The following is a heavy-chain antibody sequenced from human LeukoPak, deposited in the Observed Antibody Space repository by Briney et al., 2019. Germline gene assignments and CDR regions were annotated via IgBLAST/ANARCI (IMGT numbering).Heavy chain of an antibody. D-gene: IGHD2-15*01. Sequence: GGSLRLSCAASGFTFSSHWMDWVRQAPGKGLEWVANIKQDGSESYYLDSVKGRFTISRDNAKSSLYLQMNSPRDEDTAVYYCAKESTGSCYSCGMDVWGQGTTVTVSS. CDR1: GFTFSSHW. CDR3: AKESTGSCYSCGMDV. CDR2: IKQDGSES. V-gene: IGHV3-7*03. J-gene: IGHJ6*02.